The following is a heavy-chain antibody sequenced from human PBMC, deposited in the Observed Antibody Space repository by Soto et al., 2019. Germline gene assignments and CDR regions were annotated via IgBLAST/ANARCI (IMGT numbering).Heavy chain of an antibody. CDR3: ATDVRFSMSSQLEY. V-gene: IGHV3-9*01. J-gene: IGHJ4*02. D-gene: IGHD3-22*01. CDR2: VSWNSGIV. Sequence: EVQLVESGGGLVLPGTSLRLYCAASGITFDDHAMHWVRQAPGKGLEWVSGVSWNSGIVGYADSVKGRFTISRDNAKNSLFLQLNSLRVEDTALYYCATDVRFSMSSQLEYWGQGTLVSVSS. CDR1: GITFDDHA.